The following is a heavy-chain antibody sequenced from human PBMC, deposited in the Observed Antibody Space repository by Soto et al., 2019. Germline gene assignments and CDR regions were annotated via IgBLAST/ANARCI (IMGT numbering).Heavy chain of an antibody. Sequence: QVQVVQSGAEVKKPGASVKLSCRTSGYTFSNYGISWVRQAPGQGLEWMGWISGYNSDTNYAQKFQGRVTLTTDTFTSTVYMELGGLRSDDTAVYYCARDRCSATSCEADFWGKGTLVTVSS. CDR2: ISGYNSDT. J-gene: IGHJ4*02. CDR3: ARDRCSATSCEADF. D-gene: IGHD2-2*01. CDR1: GYTFSNYG. V-gene: IGHV1-18*01.